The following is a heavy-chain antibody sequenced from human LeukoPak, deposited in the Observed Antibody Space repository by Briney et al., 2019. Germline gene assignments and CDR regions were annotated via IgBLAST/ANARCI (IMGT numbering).Heavy chain of an antibody. CDR3: AKVAGYSSSHFDY. D-gene: IGHD6-13*01. CDR1: GFTFSSYA. Sequence: PGGSLRLSCAASGFTFSSYAMIWFRQAPGKGLEWVSAISGSGGSTYYADSVKGRFTISRDNSKNTLYLQMNSLRAEDTAVYYCAKVAGYSSSHFDYWGQGTLVTVSS. J-gene: IGHJ4*02. V-gene: IGHV3-23*01. CDR2: ISGSGGST.